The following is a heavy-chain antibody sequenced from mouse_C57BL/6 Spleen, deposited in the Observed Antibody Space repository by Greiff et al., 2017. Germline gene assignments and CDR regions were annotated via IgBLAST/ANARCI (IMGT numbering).Heavy chain of an antibody. D-gene: IGHD1-1*02. CDR2: FYPGSGSI. Sequence: LVEPGASVKLSCKASGYTFTEYTIHWVKQRSGQGLEWIGWFYPGSGSIKYNEKFKDKATLTADKSSSTVYMELSRLTSEDSAVYFCARHEEGGAWFAYWGQGTLVTVSA. CDR1: GYTFTEYT. J-gene: IGHJ3*01. CDR3: ARHEEGGAWFAY. V-gene: IGHV1-62-2*01.